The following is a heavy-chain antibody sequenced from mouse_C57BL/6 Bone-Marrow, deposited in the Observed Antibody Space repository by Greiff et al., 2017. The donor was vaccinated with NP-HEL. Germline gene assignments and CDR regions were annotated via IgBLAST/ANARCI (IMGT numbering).Heavy chain of an antibody. J-gene: IGHJ3*01. Sequence: VQLQQSGPELVKPGASVKISCKASGYTFTDYYMNWVKQSHGKSLEWIGDINPNNGGTSYNQKFKGKATLTVDKSSSTAYMELRSLTSEDSAVYYCARAWCGYWGQGTLVTVSA. CDR1: GYTFTDYY. CDR3: ARAWCGY. V-gene: IGHV1-26*01. CDR2: INPNNGGT.